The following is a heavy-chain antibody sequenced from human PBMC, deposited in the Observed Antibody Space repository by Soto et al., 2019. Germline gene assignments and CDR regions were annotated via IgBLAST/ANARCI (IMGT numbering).Heavy chain of an antibody. V-gene: IGHV1-18*01. Sequence: QVQLVQSGAEVKKPGASVKVSCKASGYTFTSYGISWVRQAPGQGLEWMGWISAYNGNTNYAQKLQGRVTMTTDTSPSTAYMELRSLRSDDTAVYYCAREGGSAGFGIPRARGRWFDPWGQGTLVTVSS. CDR2: ISAYNGNT. J-gene: IGHJ5*02. D-gene: IGHD3-10*01. CDR1: GYTFTSYG. CDR3: AREGGSAGFGIPRARGRWFDP.